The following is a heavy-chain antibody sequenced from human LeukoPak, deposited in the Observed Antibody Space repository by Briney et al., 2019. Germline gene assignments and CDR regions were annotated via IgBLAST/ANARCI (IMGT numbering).Heavy chain of an antibody. D-gene: IGHD3-22*01. Sequence: ASVKVSCKASGYTFTGYYMHWVRQAPGQGLEWMGWINPNSGGTNYAQKFQGRATMTRDTSISTAYMELSRLRSDDTAVYYCARFYYDSSGYYYFDYWGQGTLVTVSS. CDR1: GYTFTGYY. J-gene: IGHJ4*02. CDR3: ARFYYDSSGYYYFDY. CDR2: INPNSGGT. V-gene: IGHV1-2*02.